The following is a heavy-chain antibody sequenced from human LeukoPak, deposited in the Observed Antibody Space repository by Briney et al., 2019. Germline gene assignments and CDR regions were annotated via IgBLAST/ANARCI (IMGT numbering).Heavy chain of an antibody. V-gene: IGHV1-18*01. CDR1: GYTFTSYG. D-gene: IGHD4-4*01. CDR3: ARIRNYHLQEAVDI. Sequence: ASVKVSCKASGYTFTSYGISWVRQAPGQGLEWMGWISAYNGNTNYAQKLQGRVTMTTDTSTSTAYMELRSLRSDDTAVYYCARIRNYHLQEAVDIWGQGTMVTVSS. CDR2: ISAYNGNT. J-gene: IGHJ3*02.